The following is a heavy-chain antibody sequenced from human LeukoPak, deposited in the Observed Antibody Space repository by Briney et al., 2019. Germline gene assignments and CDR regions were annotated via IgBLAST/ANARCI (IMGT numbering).Heavy chain of an antibody. CDR2: ISVSGDKT. CDR3: ARRIQGMAPYYFDY. D-gene: IGHD5-24*01. CDR1: GFTFSTYA. Sequence: PGGSLRLSCAASGFTFSTYAMSWVRQAPGKGLEWVSAISVSGDKTYYAGSVKGRYTISRDNSKNTLFLQMNSLRAEDTAVYYCARRIQGMAPYYFDYWGQGTLVTVSS. J-gene: IGHJ4*02. V-gene: IGHV3-23*01.